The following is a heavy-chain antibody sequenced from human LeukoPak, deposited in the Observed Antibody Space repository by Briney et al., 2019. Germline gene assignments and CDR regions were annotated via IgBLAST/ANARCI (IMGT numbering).Heavy chain of an antibody. CDR3: AKSGYYGSSGYS. D-gene: IGHD3-22*01. J-gene: IGHJ4*02. CDR1: GFTFSRYG. CDR2: ISYDGSNK. Sequence: GRSLRLSCAASGFTFSRYGMHWVRQAPGKGLEWVAVISYDGSNKYYADSVKGRLTISRDNSKNTLYLQMNSLRAEDTAVYYCAKSGYYGSSGYSWGQGTLVTVSS. V-gene: IGHV3-30*18.